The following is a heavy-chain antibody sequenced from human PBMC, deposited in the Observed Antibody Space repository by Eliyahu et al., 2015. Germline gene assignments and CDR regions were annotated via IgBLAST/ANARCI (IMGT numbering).Heavy chain of an antibody. V-gene: IGHV4-39*01. CDR1: XGSISTVXYS. Sequence: QVQLQESGPGLVKPSETLSLTCSVSXGSISTVXYSWGXXRQPPGKGLEWIASXYYSGSTYYNPSLKSRVTISVDTSKNQFSLKMSSVTAADTAVYYCARLFSPVTVTTLFSSARGWFDPWGQGTLVTVSS. CDR2: XYYSGST. D-gene: IGHD4-17*01. J-gene: IGHJ5*02. CDR3: ARLFSPVTVTTLFSSARGWFDP.